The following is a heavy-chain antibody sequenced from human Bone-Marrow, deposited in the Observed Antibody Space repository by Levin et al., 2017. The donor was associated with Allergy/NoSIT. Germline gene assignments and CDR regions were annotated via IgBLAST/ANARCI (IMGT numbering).Heavy chain of an antibody. CDR1: GFPFSSYW. J-gene: IGHJ4*02. CDR3: AGYSSHDH. Sequence: SCAASGFPFSSYWMTWVRQAPGKGLEWVANINQVGGQEYYVDSLKGRFTISRDNANNSLFLQMSSLRVDDTAVYYCAGYSSHDHWGQGTLVTVSS. D-gene: IGHD6-19*01. CDR2: INQVGGQE. V-gene: IGHV3-7*01.